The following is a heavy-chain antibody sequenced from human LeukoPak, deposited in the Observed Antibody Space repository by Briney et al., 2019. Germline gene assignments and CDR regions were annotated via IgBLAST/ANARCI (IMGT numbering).Heavy chain of an antibody. V-gene: IGHV3-7*03. CDR2: IRQDGDTK. D-gene: IGHD6-13*01. J-gene: IGHJ4*02. Sequence: GGSLRLSCAASGFTFSNYAMSWVRQAPGKGLEWVANIRQDGDTKYYVDSVKGRFTISRDNAMNSLYLQMNSLRAEDTATYYCARSLPYGTTWYGRSDFWGQGTLVTVSS. CDR1: GFTFSNYA. CDR3: ARSLPYGTTWYGRSDF.